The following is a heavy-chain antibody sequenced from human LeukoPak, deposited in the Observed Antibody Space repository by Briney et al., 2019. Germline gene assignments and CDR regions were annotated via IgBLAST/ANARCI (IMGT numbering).Heavy chain of an antibody. J-gene: IGHJ4*02. V-gene: IGHV3-74*01. CDR2: IASDGSST. CDR3: ARGRPHGNDY. CDR1: GFTFSSYW. Sequence: GGSLRLSCAASGFTFSSYWMNWVRQAPGKGLVWLSRIASDGSSTTYADSVKGRFSISRDNAKNTLYLQMNSLRVEDTAVYYCARGRPHGNDYWGQGTLVTVSS. D-gene: IGHD4-23*01.